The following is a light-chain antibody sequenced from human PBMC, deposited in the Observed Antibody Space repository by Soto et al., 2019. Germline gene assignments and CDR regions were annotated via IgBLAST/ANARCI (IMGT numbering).Light chain of an antibody. CDR2: GAS. CDR3: QQCFITPPLT. Sequence: DIQMTQSPSSLSASIGDRITITCRASQSISTYLNWYQQKPGKAPKLLIYGASTLQNGVPSRFSGSGSATDYTLTISSLQPEDFATYYCQQCFITPPLTFGGGTKVEIK. CDR1: QSISTY. J-gene: IGKJ4*01. V-gene: IGKV1-39*01.